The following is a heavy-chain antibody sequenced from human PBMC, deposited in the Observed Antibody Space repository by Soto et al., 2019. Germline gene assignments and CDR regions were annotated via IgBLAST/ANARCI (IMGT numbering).Heavy chain of an antibody. CDR2: IYYSGNT. V-gene: IGHV4-31*03. J-gene: IGHJ2*01. CDR1: GGSVSSGGQY. Sequence: QVQLQESGPGLVKPSQTLSLTCTVSGGSVSSGGQYWSWIRQHPGKGLEWIGNIYYSGNTFYNPALRSRITISVDTSRNQFSLSLRSVTAADTAVYYCARLHPRFYFGLWGRGPLLTVSS. CDR3: ARLHPRFYFGL.